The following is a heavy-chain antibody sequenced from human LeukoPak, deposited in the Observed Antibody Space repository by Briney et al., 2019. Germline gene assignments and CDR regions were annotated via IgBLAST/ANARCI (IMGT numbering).Heavy chain of an antibody. Sequence: GGSLRLSCAASGFTFSSYWMHWVRQAPGKELVWVSRINSDGSSTSYADSVKGRFTISRDNAKNTLYLQMNSLRAEDTAVYYCAREWRGYDSSGYYREGFDYWGQGTLVTVSS. V-gene: IGHV3-74*01. D-gene: IGHD3-22*01. CDR1: GFTFSSYW. CDR2: INSDGSST. J-gene: IGHJ4*02. CDR3: AREWRGYDSSGYYREGFDY.